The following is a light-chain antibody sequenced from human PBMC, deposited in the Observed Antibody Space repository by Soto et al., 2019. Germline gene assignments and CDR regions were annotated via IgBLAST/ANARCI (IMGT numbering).Light chain of an antibody. V-gene: IGKV1-13*02. CDR1: QDISSA. Sequence: AIQLTQSPSSLSASVGDRVAITCRASQDISSALAWYQQRPGKAPKLLIYDASSLESGVPARFSGSGSGSDFTLTISSLQPEDFATYDCQQFNSYPLTFGQGTRVEIK. CDR2: DAS. J-gene: IGKJ1*01. CDR3: QQFNSYPLT.